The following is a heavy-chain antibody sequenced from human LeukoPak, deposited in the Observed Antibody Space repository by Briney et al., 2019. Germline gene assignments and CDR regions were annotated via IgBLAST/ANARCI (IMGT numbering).Heavy chain of an antibody. CDR1: GFTFSSYA. J-gene: IGHJ5*02. CDR3: TRTGLGYTLGNGLDA. D-gene: IGHD5-18*01. Sequence: GGSLRLSCAASGFTFSSYAMHWVRQAPGKGLERVAVISYDGSNKYYADSVKGRFTISRDNSKNTLYLQMNTLRAEDSALYYCTRTGLGYTLGNGLDAWGQGTQVTVSS. CDR2: ISYDGSNK. V-gene: IGHV3-30*04.